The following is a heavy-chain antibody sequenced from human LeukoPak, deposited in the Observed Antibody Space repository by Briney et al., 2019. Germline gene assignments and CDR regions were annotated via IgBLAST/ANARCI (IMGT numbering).Heavy chain of an antibody. CDR3: ARAKGLFDY. CDR1: GYTFAIYY. J-gene: IGHJ4*02. V-gene: IGHV1-46*01. Sequence: ASVKVSCKAPGYTFAIYYIHWVRLAPGQGLEWMGMINPSGGSTSYAPKFQGRVTMTRDTSTSTVYMELSSLRSEDTAVYYCARAKGLFDYWGQGTLVTVSS. CDR2: INPSGGST.